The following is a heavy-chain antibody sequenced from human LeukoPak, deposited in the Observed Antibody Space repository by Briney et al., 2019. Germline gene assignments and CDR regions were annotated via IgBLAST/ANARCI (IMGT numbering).Heavy chain of an antibody. Sequence: SETLSLTCTVSGGSISSYYWSWLRQPAGKGLEWIGRIYTSGSTNYNPSLKSRVTMSVDTSKNQFSLKLSSVTAADTAVYYCARDLHNYYYYYMDVWGKGTTVTISS. V-gene: IGHV4-4*07. D-gene: IGHD2-21*01. J-gene: IGHJ6*03. CDR2: IYTSGST. CDR1: GGSISSYY. CDR3: ARDLHNYYYYYMDV.